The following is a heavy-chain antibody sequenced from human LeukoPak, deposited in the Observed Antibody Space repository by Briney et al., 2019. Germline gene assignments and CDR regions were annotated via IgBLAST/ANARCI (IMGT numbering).Heavy chain of an antibody. J-gene: IGHJ4*02. CDR2: ISCTSSFI. V-gene: IGHV3-21*01. Sequence: GGSLRLSCAASGFTFSTYTMNWVRQAPGKGLEWVSSISCTSSFIYYADSVKGRFTITRDNAKNTLYLQMNSLRAEDTAVYYCAGGSYGDFDYWGQGTLVTVSS. D-gene: IGHD4-17*01. CDR3: AGGSYGDFDY. CDR1: GFTFSTYT.